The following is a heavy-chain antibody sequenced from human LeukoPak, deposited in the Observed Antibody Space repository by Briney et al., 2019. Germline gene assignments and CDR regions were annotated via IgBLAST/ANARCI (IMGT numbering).Heavy chain of an antibody. V-gene: IGHV4-34*01. CDR1: GGSFSAYY. Sequence: SETLSLTCAVYGGSFSAYYWSWIRQPPGKGLEWIGEINHSGSTNYNPSLKSRVTISVDKSKNQFSLKLSSVTAADTAVYYCARERDYDFWSGYLHYFDYWGQGTLVTVSS. CDR2: INHSGST. D-gene: IGHD3-3*01. J-gene: IGHJ4*02. CDR3: ARERDYDFWSGYLHYFDY.